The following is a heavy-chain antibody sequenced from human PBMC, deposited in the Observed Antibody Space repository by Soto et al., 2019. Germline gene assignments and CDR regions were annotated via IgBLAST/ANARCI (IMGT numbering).Heavy chain of an antibody. CDR2: IHYSGST. V-gene: IGHV4-61*01. CDR3: TRGGDPYKTGH. Sequence: ALGTLSLTCTGPGGSVNICTYYWSWIRQPPGKGLEWIGFIHYSGSTNYNPSLKGRVTMSVDTSKNQFSLKLTSVNTADTAIYYCTRGGDPYKTGHWGQGTLVTVS. D-gene: IGHD2-21*01. CDR1: GGSVNICTYY. J-gene: IGHJ4*02.